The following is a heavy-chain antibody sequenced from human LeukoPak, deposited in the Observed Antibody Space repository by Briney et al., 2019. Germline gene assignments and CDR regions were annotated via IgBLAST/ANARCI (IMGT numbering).Heavy chain of an antibody. J-gene: IGHJ4*02. Sequence: PGGSLRLSCAASGFTFSSYSMNWVRQAPGKGLEWVSSISSSSSYIYYADSVKGRFTISRDNAKNSLYLQMNSLRAEDTAVYYCARDPGDFWSGYHDYWGQGTLVTVSS. CDR2: ISSSSSYI. CDR1: GFTFSSYS. D-gene: IGHD3-3*01. V-gene: IGHV3-21*01. CDR3: ARDPGDFWSGYHDY.